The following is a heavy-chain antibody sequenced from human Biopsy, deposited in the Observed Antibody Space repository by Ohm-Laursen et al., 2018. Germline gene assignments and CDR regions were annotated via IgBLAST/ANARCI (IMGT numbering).Heavy chain of an antibody. J-gene: IGHJ4*02. Sequence: SLRLSCAASGFTFKNYAMNWVRQAPGKGLDWVSSIDSSAASTFYADSVKDRFTISRDNSKNTLFLQMNSLRAADTAIYYCASDLNGDPSAFDYWGQGTPVTVSS. V-gene: IGHV3-23*01. D-gene: IGHD4-17*01. CDR3: ASDLNGDPSAFDY. CDR1: GFTFKNYA. CDR2: IDSSAAST.